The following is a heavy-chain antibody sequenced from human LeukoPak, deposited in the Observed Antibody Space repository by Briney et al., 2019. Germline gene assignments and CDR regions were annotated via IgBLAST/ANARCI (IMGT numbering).Heavy chain of an antibody. CDR1: GGSISSYY. D-gene: IGHD1-26*01. CDR3: ARHEYSGSYYGLSWFDP. Sequence: SSETLSLTCTVSGGSISSYYWSWIRQPPGKGLEWIGYIYYSGSTNYNPSLKSRVTISVDTSENQFSLKLSSLTAADTAVYYCARHEYSGSYYGLSWFDPWGQGTLVTVSS. J-gene: IGHJ5*02. CDR2: IYYSGST. V-gene: IGHV4-59*08.